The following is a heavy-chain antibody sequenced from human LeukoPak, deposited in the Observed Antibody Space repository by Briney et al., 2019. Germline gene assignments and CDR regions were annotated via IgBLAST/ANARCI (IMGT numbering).Heavy chain of an antibody. CDR1: GGSISSYY. D-gene: IGHD2-15*01. J-gene: IGHJ6*02. V-gene: IGHV4-59*01. CDR3: ARVFPPVVVVAATHPGYGMDV. Sequence: PSGTLSLTCTVSGGSISSYYWSWIRQPPGRGLEWIGYIYYSGSTNYNPSLKSRVTISVDTSKNQFSLKLSSVTAADTAVYYCARVFPPVVVVAATHPGYGMDVWGQGTTVTVSS. CDR2: IYYSGST.